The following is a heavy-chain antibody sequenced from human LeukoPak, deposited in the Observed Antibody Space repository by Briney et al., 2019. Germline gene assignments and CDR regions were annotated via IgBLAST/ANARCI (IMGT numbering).Heavy chain of an antibody. V-gene: IGHV4-34*01. D-gene: IGHD2-2*01. CDR2: INHSGST. J-gene: IGHJ5*02. CDR3: ARRVGYCSSTSCYSSWFDP. CDR1: GGSFSGYY. Sequence: PSETLSLTCAVYGGSFSGYYWSWIRQPPGNGLEWIGEINHSGSTNYNPSLKSRVTISVDTSKNQFSLKLSSVTAADTAVYYCARRVGYCSSTSCYSSWFDPWGQGTLVTVSS.